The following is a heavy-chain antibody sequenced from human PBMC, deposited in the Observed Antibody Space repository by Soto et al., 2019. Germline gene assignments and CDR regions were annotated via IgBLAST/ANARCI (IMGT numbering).Heavy chain of an antibody. V-gene: IGHV3-74*01. CDR1: GFTFNTHW. D-gene: IGHD1-26*01. CDR2: IYFDGITT. CDR3: ARGGAMGVDY. Sequence: GGSLRLSCTASGFTFNTHWMHWVRQAPGKGLVWVSRIYFDGITTNYADSVKGRLTVSRDNAKNTVYLHVNTLRDEDAAVYYCARGGAMGVDYWGQGTLVTVSS. J-gene: IGHJ4*02.